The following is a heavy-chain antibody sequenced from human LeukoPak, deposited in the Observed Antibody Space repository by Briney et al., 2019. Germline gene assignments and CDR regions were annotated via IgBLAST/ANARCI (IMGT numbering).Heavy chain of an antibody. D-gene: IGHD2-2*01. CDR3: ATDLLVPAAMGDY. CDR2: ISAGGRNT. V-gene: IGHV3-23*01. Sequence: GGSLRLSCAASGLTVTSYAMTWVRQAPGKALEWVSAISAGGRNTDYAESVKGRFTISRDNSKSTLYLQMNSLRSEDTAVYYCATDLLVPAAMGDYWGQGTLVTVSS. J-gene: IGHJ4*02. CDR1: GLTVTSYA.